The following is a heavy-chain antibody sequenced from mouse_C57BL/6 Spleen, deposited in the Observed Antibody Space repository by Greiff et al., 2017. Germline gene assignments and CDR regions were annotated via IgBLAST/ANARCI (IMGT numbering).Heavy chain of an antibody. D-gene: IGHD2-3*01. CDR3: ARQDGYYGAMDY. CDR2: ISGGGGNT. CDR1: GFTFSSYT. J-gene: IGHJ4*01. V-gene: IGHV5-9*01. Sequence: EVMLVESGGGLVKPGGSLKLSCAASGFTFSSYTMSWVRQTPGKRLEWVATISGGGGNTYYPDSVKGRFTISRDNAKNTLYLQMSSLRSEDTALYYCARQDGYYGAMDYWGQGTSVTVSS.